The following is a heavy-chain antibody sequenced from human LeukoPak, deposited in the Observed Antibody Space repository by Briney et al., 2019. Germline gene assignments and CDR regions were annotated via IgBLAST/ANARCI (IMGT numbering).Heavy chain of an antibody. J-gene: IGHJ4*02. D-gene: IGHD1-1*01. CDR3: ARARNEDY. Sequence: GGSLRLSCAASGFTFSSYSMNWVRQAPGKGLEWVSYISSGSSTIYYADSVKGRFTISRDNAKNSLYLQMNSLRAEDTAVNYCARARNEDYWGQGTLVTVSS. V-gene: IGHV3-48*01. CDR1: GFTFSSYS. CDR2: ISSGSSTI.